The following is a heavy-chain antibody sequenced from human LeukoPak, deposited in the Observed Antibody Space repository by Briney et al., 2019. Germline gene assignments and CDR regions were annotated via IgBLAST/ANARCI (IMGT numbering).Heavy chain of an antibody. CDR2: ISYDGSNK. V-gene: IGHV3-30*04. CDR3: AKALTMIVGAHYLAFDY. Sequence: GGSLRLSCAASGFTFSSYVMHWVRQAPGKGLEWVAIISYDGSNKYYADSVKGRFTISRDNSKDTLYLQMNSLRAEDTAVYYCAKALTMIVGAHYLAFDYWGQGTLVTVSS. J-gene: IGHJ4*02. CDR1: GFTFSSYV. D-gene: IGHD3-22*01.